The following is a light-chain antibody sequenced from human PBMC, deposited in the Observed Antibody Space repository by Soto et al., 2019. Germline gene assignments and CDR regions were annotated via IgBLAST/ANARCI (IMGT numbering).Light chain of an antibody. V-gene: IGKV2-28*01. CDR1: QSLLHSNGHTY. Sequence: DIVMTQSPLSLPVTPGEPASISCKSSQSLLHSNGHTYLGWYLLTPGQSPQLLIYLASIRASGVPDRFSGSGSGTDFTLKISRVEAEDVGIYYCMQSLQTPRTFGQGTKVEIK. J-gene: IGKJ1*01. CDR2: LAS. CDR3: MQSLQTPRT.